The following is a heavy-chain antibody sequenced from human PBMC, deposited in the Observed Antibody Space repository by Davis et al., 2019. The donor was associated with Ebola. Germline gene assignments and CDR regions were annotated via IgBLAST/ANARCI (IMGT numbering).Heavy chain of an antibody. V-gene: IGHV3-33*01. D-gene: IGHD6-19*01. CDR1: GFTFSSYG. CDR2: IWYDGTNK. CDR3: ARGVRIPVAGTGYAFDI. J-gene: IGHJ3*02. Sequence: GESLKISCAASGFTFSSYGMHWVRQAPGKGLEWVAVIWYDGTNKYHADSVKGRFTISRDNSRNTLYLQMNSLRAEDTAVYYCARGVRIPVAGTGYAFDIWGQGTMVTVSS.